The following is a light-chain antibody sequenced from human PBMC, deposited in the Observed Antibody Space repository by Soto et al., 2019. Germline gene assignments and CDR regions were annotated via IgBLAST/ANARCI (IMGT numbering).Light chain of an antibody. CDR3: QQYSHLIT. CDR2: AAT. V-gene: IGKV1-33*01. Sequence: DIQLTQSQSSLSASVGDRVTLTCRASQTIDTYVNWYQHKPGTAPKVLIYAATYLQNGVPSRFSGSGSGTDFTFTISSLQPEDIATYYCQQYSHLITFGQGTRLEIK. J-gene: IGKJ5*01. CDR1: QTIDTY.